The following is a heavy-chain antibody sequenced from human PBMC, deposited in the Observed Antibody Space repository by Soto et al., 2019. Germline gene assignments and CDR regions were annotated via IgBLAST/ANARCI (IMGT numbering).Heavy chain of an antibody. CDR1: GGSISSGDYY. Sequence: PSETLSLTCTVSGGSISSGDYYWSWIRQPPGKGLEWIGYIYYSGSTYYNPSLKSRVTISVDTSKNQFSLKLSSVTAADTAVYFCARRQGLDIDAYYWGQGILVTSPQ. V-gene: IGHV4-30-4*01. CDR2: IYYSGST. J-gene: IGHJ4*02. CDR3: ARRQGLDIDAYY. D-gene: IGHD3-10*01.